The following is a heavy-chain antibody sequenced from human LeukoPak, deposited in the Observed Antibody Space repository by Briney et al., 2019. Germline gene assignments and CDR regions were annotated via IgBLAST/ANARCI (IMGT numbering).Heavy chain of an antibody. CDR3: ARRLERRGWFDP. Sequence: PSETLSLTCAVSGGSISSSSSNCWTWVRQPPGKGLEWIGEIYHSGATNYNPSLKSRVTMLLDKSKNQFSLKLNSVTAADTAVYYCARRLERRGWFDPWGQGTLVTVSS. CDR2: IYHSGAT. D-gene: IGHD1-1*01. V-gene: IGHV4-4*02. CDR1: GGSISSSSSNC. J-gene: IGHJ5*02.